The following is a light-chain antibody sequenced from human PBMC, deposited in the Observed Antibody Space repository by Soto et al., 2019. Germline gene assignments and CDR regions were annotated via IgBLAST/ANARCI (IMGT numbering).Light chain of an antibody. V-gene: IGLV1-40*01. CDR1: RSDIGAGYR. Sequence: QSVLTQPPSVSGAPGERVTISCTGSRSDIGAGYRVRWYQQVPGTAPKLLIYDNTNRPSGVSVRFSGSTSGTSASLAISGLQAEDEADYYCQSFDKYLSAVVFGGGTQLTVL. J-gene: IGLJ2*01. CDR3: QSFDKYLSAVV. CDR2: DNT.